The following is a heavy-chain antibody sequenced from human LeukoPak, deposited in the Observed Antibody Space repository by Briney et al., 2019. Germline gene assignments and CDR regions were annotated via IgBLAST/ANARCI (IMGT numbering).Heavy chain of an antibody. J-gene: IGHJ5*02. CDR1: GYSISSVYY. Sequence: SETLSLICAVSGYSISSVYYWGWIRQPPGKGLDWIGRIYCSGSTYYNPSLKSRITLSVNTSKNQFTQKLSSVTAADTAVYYCAREGCSSTSCYDHWFDPWGQGTLVTVSS. V-gene: IGHV4-38-2*02. CDR2: IYCSGST. CDR3: AREGCSSTSCYDHWFDP. D-gene: IGHD2-2*01.